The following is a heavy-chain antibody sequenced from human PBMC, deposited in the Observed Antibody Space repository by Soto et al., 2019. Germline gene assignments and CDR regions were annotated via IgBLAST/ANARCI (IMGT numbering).Heavy chain of an antibody. V-gene: IGHV2-5*02. J-gene: IGHJ5*02. CDR2: IYWDGYK. CDR1: GLLLSSDGVG. Sequence: SAPTLVNPTHTGTVTCTFSGLLLSSDGVGVGWMGQPPGKALEWLALIYWDGYKRYSPSLKNRLNITRDTSKNQVVLTLTNMDPVDADTYYCVHSRVDSTDYDCFDAWSQGTLVPVSS. CDR3: VHSRVDSTDYDCFDA. D-gene: IGHD4-17*01.